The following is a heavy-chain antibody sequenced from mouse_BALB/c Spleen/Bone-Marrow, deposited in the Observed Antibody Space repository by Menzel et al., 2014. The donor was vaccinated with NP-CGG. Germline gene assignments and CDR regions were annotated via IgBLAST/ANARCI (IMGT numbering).Heavy chain of an antibody. CDR2: IYPGDGDT. CDR1: GYAFSSYW. CDR3: ARGDGNYPFYAMDY. V-gene: IGHV1-80*01. D-gene: IGHD2-1*01. J-gene: IGHJ4*01. Sequence: QVQLKQSGAELVRPGSSVKISCKASGYAFSSYWMNWVKQRPGQGPEWIGQIYPGDGDTNYNGKFKGKATLTADKSSSTAYMQLSSLTSEDSAVYFCARGDGNYPFYAMDYWGQGTSVTVSS.